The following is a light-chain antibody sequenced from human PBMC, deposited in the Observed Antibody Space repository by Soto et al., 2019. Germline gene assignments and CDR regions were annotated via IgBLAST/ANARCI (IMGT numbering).Light chain of an antibody. Sequence: QSALTQPRSVSGSPGQSVTISCTGTSSDVGGYGYVSWFQQHPGKAPKLMIYYVTTRPSGIPDRFSGSKSASTASLTISGLQAEDEADYYCFSYAGDYTFVFGSGTKLTVL. V-gene: IGLV2-11*01. CDR1: SSDVGGYGY. J-gene: IGLJ1*01. CDR2: YVT. CDR3: FSYAGDYTFV.